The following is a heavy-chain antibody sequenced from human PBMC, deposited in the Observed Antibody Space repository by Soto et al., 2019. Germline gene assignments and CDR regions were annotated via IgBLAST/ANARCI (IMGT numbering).Heavy chain of an antibody. CDR3: ARGDRFRCSGDRCFSDGLFLS. V-gene: IGHV3-48*02. CDR2: INGSSSTM. CDR1: GFTFGIYS. Sequence: PVGSLRLSCAASGFTFGIYSMNWVRQAPGKGLEWISYINGSSSTMYYADSVKGRFIISRDNADNSLYLQMNSLRDADTAVYYCARGDRFRCSGDRCFSDGLFLSWGQGTLVTVSS. D-gene: IGHD2-15*01. J-gene: IGHJ5*02.